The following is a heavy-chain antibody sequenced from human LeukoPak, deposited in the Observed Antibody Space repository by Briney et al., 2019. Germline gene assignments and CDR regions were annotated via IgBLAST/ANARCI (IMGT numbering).Heavy chain of an antibody. Sequence: SETLSLTCTVSGGSISSYYWSWIRQPPGKGLEWIGYIYYSGSTNYNPSLKSRVTISVDTSKNQFSLKLSSVTAADTAVYYCARQNRRSSTLDYWGQGTLVTVSS. CDR3: ARQNRRSSTLDY. V-gene: IGHV4-59*08. D-gene: IGHD6-13*01. CDR2: IYYSGST. CDR1: GGSISSYY. J-gene: IGHJ4*02.